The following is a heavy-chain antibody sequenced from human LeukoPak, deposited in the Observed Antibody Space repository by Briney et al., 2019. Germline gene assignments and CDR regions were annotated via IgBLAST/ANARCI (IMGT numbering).Heavy chain of an antibody. V-gene: IGHV3-7*01. CDR1: GFTFSSYW. D-gene: IGHD6-13*01. J-gene: IGHJ6*02. Sequence: GGSLRLSCAASGFTFSSYWMTWVRQAPGKGLEWVANIKEDGGEGYYVDSVKGRFTVSRDNAKNSLYLQLTSLRAEDTAVYYCAKGKQQLDYFYYYGLDVWGQGTTVTISS. CDR3: AKGKQQLDYFYYYGLDV. CDR2: IKEDGGEG.